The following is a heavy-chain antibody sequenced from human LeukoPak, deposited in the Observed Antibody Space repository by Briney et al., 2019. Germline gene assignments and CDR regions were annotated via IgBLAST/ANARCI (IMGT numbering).Heavy chain of an antibody. Sequence: PGGSLRLSCAASGFTFSRHGINWVRQAPGKGLEYVSAISSNGGSTYYANSVKGRFTISRDNSKNTLYLQMGSLRAEDMAVYYCARDRPYYYDSSGYLDYWGQGTLVTVSS. D-gene: IGHD3-22*01. CDR1: GFTFSRHG. CDR2: ISSNGGST. V-gene: IGHV3-64*01. J-gene: IGHJ4*02. CDR3: ARDRPYYYDSSGYLDY.